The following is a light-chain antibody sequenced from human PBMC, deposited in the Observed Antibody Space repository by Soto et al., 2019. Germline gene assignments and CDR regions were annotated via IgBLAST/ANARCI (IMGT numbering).Light chain of an antibody. V-gene: IGKV3-20*01. CDR2: GVS. Sequence: EIVLTQSPGTLSLSPGERATLSCRASQSITSSYLAWYQQKPGQAPRLLIYGVSSRATGIPDRFSGSGSGTDFXLTISRLEPEDFAVYYCQQFDTSAITFGQGTRLEIK. J-gene: IGKJ5*01. CDR1: QSITSSY. CDR3: QQFDTSAIT.